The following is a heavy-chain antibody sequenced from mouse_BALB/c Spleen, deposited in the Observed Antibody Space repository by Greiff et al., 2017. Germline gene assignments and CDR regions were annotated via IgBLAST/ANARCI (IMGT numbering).Heavy chain of an antibody. V-gene: IGHV1-14*01. CDR3: ARGGIYYDYDGDY. CDR1: GYTFTSYV. D-gene: IGHD2-4*01. Sequence: EVQLQQSGPELVKPGASVKMSCKASGYTFTSYVMHWVKQKPGQGLEWIGYINPYNDGTKYNEKFKGKATLTSDKSSSTAYMELSSLTSEDSAVYYCARGGIYYDYDGDYWGQGTTLTVSS. J-gene: IGHJ2*01. CDR2: INPYNDGT.